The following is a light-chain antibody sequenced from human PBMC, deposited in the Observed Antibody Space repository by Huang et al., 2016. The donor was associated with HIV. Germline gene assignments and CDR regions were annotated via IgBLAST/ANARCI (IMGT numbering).Light chain of an antibody. Sequence: DIQMTQSTSALSASVGDRVTITCRARQSIGTWLAWYQQKPGKPPKLLIYKASTLQGGVPSRFGGGGSGTEFTLTISSLQPDDFATYFCQQYNSYSGKFGQGTKVE. CDR1: QSIGTW. CDR2: KAS. CDR3: QQYNSYSGK. J-gene: IGKJ1*01. V-gene: IGKV1-5*03.